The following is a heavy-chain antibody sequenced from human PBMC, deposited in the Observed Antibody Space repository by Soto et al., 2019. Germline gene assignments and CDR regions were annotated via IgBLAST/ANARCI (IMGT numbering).Heavy chain of an antibody. D-gene: IGHD1-20*01. Sequence: QVQQVQSGAELRQPGYSVRVSCKASVGTLSKFGIAWLRQDPGQRPEWMGNLLPIFDEPTYAFTLNNRLHIEADKSNDVVYMALGSLTSEDTAIYYCAKDRPYNLRGYIRHHDASYGWGRGT. V-gene: IGHV1-69*06. CDR2: LLPIFDEP. CDR1: VGTLSKFG. J-gene: IGHJ3*01. CDR3: AKDRPYNLRGYIRHHDASYG.